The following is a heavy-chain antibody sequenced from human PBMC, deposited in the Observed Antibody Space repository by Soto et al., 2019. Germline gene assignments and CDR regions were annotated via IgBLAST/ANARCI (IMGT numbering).Heavy chain of an antibody. CDR3: ARGGDVLDY. J-gene: IGHJ4*02. V-gene: IGHV3-30*03. Sequence: QVELVESGGGVVRPGKSLTVSCTGSGFVFGGFGMHWVRQTPGKGLEWLGMASYDGTYKYFADSVKGRFTISRDNGMKTVYLQMDNLGLEDTALYYCARGGDVLDYWGRGTLVTVSS. CDR1: GFVFGGFG. CDR2: ASYDGTYK. D-gene: IGHD3-16*01.